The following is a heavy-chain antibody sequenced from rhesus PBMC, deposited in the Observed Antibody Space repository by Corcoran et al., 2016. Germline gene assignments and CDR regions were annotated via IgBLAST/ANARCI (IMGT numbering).Heavy chain of an antibody. CDR1: GYTLTDYY. CDR3: ATAFSGSWSCWYFDL. J-gene: IGHJ2*01. CDR2: VDPEDGEA. Sequence: EVQLVQSGAEVKKPGASVKISCKAPGYTLTDYYLHWVRQAPGKGLEWMGRVDPEDGEAIPAPKFPARLTITADTSTDTAYMGLSSLRSEDTAVYCCATAFSGSWSCWYFDLWGPGTPVTISS. D-gene: IGHD6-13*01. V-gene: IGHV1-111*02.